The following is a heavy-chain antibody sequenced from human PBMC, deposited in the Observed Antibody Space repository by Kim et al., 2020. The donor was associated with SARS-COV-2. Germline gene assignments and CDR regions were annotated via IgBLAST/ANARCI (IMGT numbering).Heavy chain of an antibody. J-gene: IGHJ4*02. Sequence: GGSLRLSCAASGFTFSSYWMHWVRQAPGKGLVWVSRINSDGSSTSYADSVKGRFTISRDNAKNTLYLQMNSLRAEDTAVYYCASGKGVTMVRGVSGYWGQGTLVTVSS. CDR2: INSDGSST. CDR3: ASGKGVTMVRGVSGY. V-gene: IGHV3-74*01. D-gene: IGHD3-10*01. CDR1: GFTFSSYW.